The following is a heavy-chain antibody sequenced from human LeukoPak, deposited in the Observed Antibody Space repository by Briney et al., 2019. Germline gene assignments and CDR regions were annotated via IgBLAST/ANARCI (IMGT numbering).Heavy chain of an antibody. J-gene: IGHJ4*02. CDR2: ISYDGSNK. Sequence: GGSLRLSCAASGFTFSSYGMNWVRQAPGKGLEWVAVISYDGSNKYYADSVKGRFTISRDNAKNSLYLQMNSLRAEDTAVYYCARDDGSYSRSPGFDNWGQGTLVTVSS. CDR1: GFTFSSYG. V-gene: IGHV3-30*03. D-gene: IGHD1-26*01. CDR3: ARDDGSYSRSPGFDN.